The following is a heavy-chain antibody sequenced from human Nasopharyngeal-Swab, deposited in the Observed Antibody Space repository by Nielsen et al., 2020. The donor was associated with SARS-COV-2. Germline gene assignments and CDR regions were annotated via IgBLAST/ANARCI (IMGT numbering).Heavy chain of an antibody. J-gene: IGHJ6*02. CDR1: EFTFSSYG. V-gene: IGHV3-30*03. CDR3: ARDRHSGYEFDYYGMDV. D-gene: IGHD5-12*01. Sequence: GESLKISCAASEFTFSSYGMHWVRQAPGKGLEWVAVVSYNGNYKNYADFVKGRFTISRDNSKNTLSLQMNSLRAEDTAVYYCARDRHSGYEFDYYGMDVWGQGTTVTVSS. CDR2: VSYNGNYK.